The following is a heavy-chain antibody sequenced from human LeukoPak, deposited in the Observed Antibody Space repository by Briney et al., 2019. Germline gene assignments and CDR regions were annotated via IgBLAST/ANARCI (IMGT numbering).Heavy chain of an antibody. CDR3: ASSYDSSPGDAFDI. Sequence: PSQTLSLTGTVSGCSISSGGYYWSWIRQHPGRGLEWIGYIYYSGSTYYNPSLKSRVTISVDTSKNQFSLKLSSVTAADTAVYYCASSYDSSPGDAFDIWGQGTMVTVSS. CDR1: GCSISSGGYY. V-gene: IGHV4-31*03. D-gene: IGHD3-22*01. CDR2: IYYSGST. J-gene: IGHJ3*02.